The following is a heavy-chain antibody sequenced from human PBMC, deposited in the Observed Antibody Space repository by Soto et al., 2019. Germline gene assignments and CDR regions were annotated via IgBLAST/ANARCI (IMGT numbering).Heavy chain of an antibody. CDR2: ISAYNGNT. Sequence: QVQLVQSGAEVKKPGASVKVSCKASGYTFTSYGISWVRQAPGQGLEWMGWISAYNGNTNYAQKVQGRVTMTTDTSTSTAYMELRSLRSDDTAVYYCARDASLGDYIWGSYRYYMDVWVKGTTVTVSS. CDR1: GYTFTSYG. J-gene: IGHJ6*03. V-gene: IGHV1-18*01. D-gene: IGHD3-16*02. CDR3: ARDASLGDYIWGSYRYYMDV.